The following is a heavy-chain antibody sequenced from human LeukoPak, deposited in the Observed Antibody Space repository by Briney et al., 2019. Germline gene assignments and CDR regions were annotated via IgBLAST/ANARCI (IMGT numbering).Heavy chain of an antibody. D-gene: IGHD2-21*02. CDR3: AKDVSTNCVGDCPPDY. CDR1: GFTFSSYA. V-gene: IGHV3-30*02. J-gene: IGHJ4*02. CDR2: IRSDGSIK. Sequence: GGSLRLSCAASGFTFSSYAMHWVRQAPGKGLEWVTFIRSDGSIKYYADSVKGRFTISRDNSKKTLYLQMNSLRAEDTAVYYCAKDVSTNCVGDCPPDYWGQGTLVTVSS.